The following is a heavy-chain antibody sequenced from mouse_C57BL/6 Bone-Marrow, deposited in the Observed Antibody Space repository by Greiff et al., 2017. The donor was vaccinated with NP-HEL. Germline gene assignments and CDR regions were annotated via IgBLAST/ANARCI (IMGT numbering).Heavy chain of an antibody. D-gene: IGHD1-1*01. CDR3: ARTPITTVDWYFDV. J-gene: IGHJ1*03. CDR2: ISYDGSN. V-gene: IGHV3-6*01. Sequence: EVQVVESGPGLVKPSQSLSLTCSVTGYSITSGYYWNWIRQFPGNKLEWMGYISYDGSNNYNPSLKNRISITRDTSKNQFFLKLNSVTTEDTATYYCARTPITTVDWYFDVWGTGTTVTVSS. CDR1: GYSITSGYY.